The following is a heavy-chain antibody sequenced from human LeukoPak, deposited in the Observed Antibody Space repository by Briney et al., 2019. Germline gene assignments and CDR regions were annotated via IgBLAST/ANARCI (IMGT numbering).Heavy chain of an antibody. Sequence: GGSLRLSCAASGFTFSNAWMSWVRQAPGKGLEWVGRIKSKTDGGTTDYAAPVKGRFTISGDDSKNTLYLQMNSLKTEDTAVYYCTRGRGLAAAGIVLYFDYWGQGTLVTVSS. J-gene: IGHJ4*02. D-gene: IGHD6-13*01. CDR3: TRGRGLAAAGIVLYFDY. CDR2: IKSKTDGGTT. V-gene: IGHV3-15*01. CDR1: GFTFSNAW.